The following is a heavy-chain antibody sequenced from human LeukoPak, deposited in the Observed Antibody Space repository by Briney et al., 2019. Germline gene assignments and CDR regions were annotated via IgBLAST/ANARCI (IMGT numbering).Heavy chain of an antibody. CDR2: INPNSGDT. J-gene: IGHJ4*02. D-gene: IGHD1-26*01. CDR1: GYTFTVYY. V-gene: IGHV1-2*02. Sequence: ASVTVSYKPSGYTFTVYYMHWVRQAPGQGLEWMGWINPNSGDTKCAQKFQGRVTMTRDTSISTAYMELSGLRADDTAVYYCARGRGVVGTTTLSDSWGQGTLVTVSS. CDR3: ARGRGVVGTTTLSDS.